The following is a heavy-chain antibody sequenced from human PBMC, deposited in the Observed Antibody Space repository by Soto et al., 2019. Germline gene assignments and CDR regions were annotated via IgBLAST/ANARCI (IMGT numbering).Heavy chain of an antibody. D-gene: IGHD3-10*01. Sequence: QLQLQESGPGLMKPSETLSLTCTVSGGSIGSSNYYWDWIRQPPGEGLEWIGSIYYTGSTYYNPSLMSRVTISVDTSKNQFSLKLRSVAAADTAVYYCARRPPSMVRGVNYWGQGTLVTVSS. CDR3: ARRPPSMVRGVNY. CDR1: GGSIGSSNYY. J-gene: IGHJ4*02. CDR2: IYYTGST. V-gene: IGHV4-39*01.